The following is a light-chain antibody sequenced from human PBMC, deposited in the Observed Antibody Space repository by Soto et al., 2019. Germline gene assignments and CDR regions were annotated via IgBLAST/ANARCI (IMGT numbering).Light chain of an antibody. J-gene: IGKJ2*01. Sequence: EIVLTQSPGTLSLSPGERATLSCSASQSVSSSYLAWYQQKPGQAPRLLIYGASSRATGIPNRFSGSGSGTDFTLTISRLEPEDFAVHYCQQYGSSYMYTFGQGTKLEIK. CDR2: GAS. CDR1: QSVSSSY. CDR3: QQYGSSYMYT. V-gene: IGKV3-20*01.